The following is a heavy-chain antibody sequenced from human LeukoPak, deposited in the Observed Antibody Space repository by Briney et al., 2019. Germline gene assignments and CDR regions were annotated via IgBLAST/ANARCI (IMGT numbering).Heavy chain of an antibody. Sequence: SETLSLTCAVYGGSFSGYYWGWIRQPPGKGLEWIGEINHSGSTNYNPSLKSRVTISVDTSKNQFSLKLSSVTAADTAVYYCARGPTYYYGSGSYNMVSDPWGQGTLVTVSS. D-gene: IGHD3-10*01. CDR3: ARGPTYYYGSGSYNMVSDP. CDR1: GGSFSGYY. CDR2: INHSGST. V-gene: IGHV4-34*01. J-gene: IGHJ5*02.